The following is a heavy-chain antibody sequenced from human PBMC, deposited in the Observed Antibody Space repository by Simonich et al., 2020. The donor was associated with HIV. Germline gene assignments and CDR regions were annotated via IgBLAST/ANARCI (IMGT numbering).Heavy chain of an antibody. CDR2: IDPKSVGT. J-gene: IGHJ3*02. CDR1: GYTFTGYY. V-gene: IGHV1-2*06. Sequence: QVQLVQSGAEVENPGASVKVSCKASGYTFTGYYMHWVRQAPGQGLEWMGRIDPKSVGTNAAKRFRGRVTMTRDTSISTAYMELSSLRSDDTAIYYCASPYGINSPDAFAIWGQGTLVTVSS. D-gene: IGHD4-17*01. CDR3: ASPYGINSPDAFAI.